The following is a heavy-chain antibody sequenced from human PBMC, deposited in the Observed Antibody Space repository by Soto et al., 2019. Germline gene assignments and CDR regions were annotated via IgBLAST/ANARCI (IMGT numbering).Heavy chain of an antibody. V-gene: IGHV3-49*03. J-gene: IGHJ4*02. CDR3: TRVNYDSSGREGFDY. CDR2: IRSKAYGGTT. CDR1: GFTFGDYA. D-gene: IGHD3-22*01. Sequence: SLRLSCTASGFTFGDYAMSWFRQAPGKGLEWVGFIRSKAYGGTTEYAASVKGRFTISRDDSKSIAYLQMNSLKTEDTAVYYCTRVNYDSSGREGFDYWGQGTLVTVSS.